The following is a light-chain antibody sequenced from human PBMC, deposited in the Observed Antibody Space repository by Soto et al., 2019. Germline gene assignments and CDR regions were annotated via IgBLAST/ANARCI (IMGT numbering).Light chain of an antibody. CDR2: GAS. J-gene: IGKJ1*01. Sequence: ERVLTQSAGTPSLSPGERATLSCRASQSVSNNYLAWYQQEPGQAPRLLIYGASTRATGIPARFSGSGSGTEFTLTISSLQSEDFAVYYCQQYNNWPQTFGQRTKVDIK. CDR1: QSVSNN. CDR3: QQYNNWPQT. V-gene: IGKV3-15*01.